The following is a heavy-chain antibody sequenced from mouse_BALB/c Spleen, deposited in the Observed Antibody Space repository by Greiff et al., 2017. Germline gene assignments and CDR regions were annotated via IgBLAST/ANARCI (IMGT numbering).Heavy chain of an antibody. J-gene: IGHJ4*01. CDR1: GYTFTDYY. CDR2: IYPGSGNT. Sequence: LVESGPELVKPGASVKISCKASGYTFTDYYINWVKQKPGQGLEWIGWIYPGSGNTKYNEKFKGKATLTVDTSSSTAYMQLSSLTSEDTAVYFCARSDGYPLYYAMDYWGQGTSVTVSS. D-gene: IGHD2-3*01. CDR3: ARSDGYPLYYAMDY. V-gene: IGHV1-84*02.